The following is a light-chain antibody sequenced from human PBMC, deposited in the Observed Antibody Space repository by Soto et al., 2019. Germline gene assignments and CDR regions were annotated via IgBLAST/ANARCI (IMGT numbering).Light chain of an antibody. CDR3: GSWDSSLSAYV. Sequence: VLTQPPSVSAAPGQKVTISCSGSSSNIGGNSVSWYQQLPGTAPKLLIYDDNKRPSGIPDRFSGSKSGTSATLGITGFQTGDEADYYCGSWDSSLSAYVFGTGTKGTV. CDR2: DDN. CDR1: SSNIGGNS. J-gene: IGLJ1*01. V-gene: IGLV1-51*01.